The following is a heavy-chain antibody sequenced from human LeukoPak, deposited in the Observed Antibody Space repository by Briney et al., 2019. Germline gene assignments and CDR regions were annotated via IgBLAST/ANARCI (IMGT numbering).Heavy chain of an antibody. Sequence: GGSLRLSCAASGFTFSSYSMNWVRQAPGKGLEWVSSISSSSSYIYYADSVKGRFTISRDNAKNSLYLQMNSLRAEDTAVYYCARGYKPGDAFDIWGQGTMVTVSS. CDR2: ISSSSSYI. D-gene: IGHD5-18*01. J-gene: IGHJ3*02. CDR3: ARGYKPGDAFDI. V-gene: IGHV3-21*01. CDR1: GFTFSSYS.